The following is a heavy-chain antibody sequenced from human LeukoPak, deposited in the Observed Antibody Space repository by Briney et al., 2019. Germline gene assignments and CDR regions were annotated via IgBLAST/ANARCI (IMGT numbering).Heavy chain of an antibody. V-gene: IGHV4-39*07. CDR2: IYYSGST. Sequence: SETLSLTCTVSGGSISSSSYYWGWIRQPPGKGLEWIGSIYYSGSTYYNPSLKSRVTISVDTSKNQFSLKLSSVTAADTAVYYCARGFPVRYFGHSYNWFDPWGQGTLVTVSS. J-gene: IGHJ5*02. CDR3: ARGFPVRYFGHSYNWFDP. CDR1: GGSISSSSYY. D-gene: IGHD3-9*01.